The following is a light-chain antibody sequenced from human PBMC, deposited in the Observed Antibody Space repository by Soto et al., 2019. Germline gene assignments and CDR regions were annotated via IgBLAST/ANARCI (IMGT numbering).Light chain of an antibody. CDR1: QSVSSNY. J-gene: IGKJ4*01. CDR3: QQYGSSPPAT. CDR2: AAS. V-gene: IGKV3-20*01. Sequence: EIVLTQSPGTLTLSPGERATLSCRASQSVSSNYLAWYQQKPGQAPRLLIYAASDRATGTPDRFSGSGSGPDFTLTITRLEPDDFAVYYCQQYGSSPPATFGGGTKV.